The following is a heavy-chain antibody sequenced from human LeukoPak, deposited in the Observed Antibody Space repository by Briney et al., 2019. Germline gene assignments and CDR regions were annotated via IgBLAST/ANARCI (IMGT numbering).Heavy chain of an antibody. D-gene: IGHD6-13*01. CDR3: VKTVYSSTWYGWYFDL. Sequence: GGSLRLSCSASGFTSSGYAMHWVRQAPGKGLEYVSAISSNGGSTYYADSVKGRFTISRDNSKNTLFLQMSSLRAEDTAVYYCVKTVYSSTWYGWYFDLWGRGTLVTVSS. V-gene: IGHV3-64D*06. CDR1: GFTSSGYA. J-gene: IGHJ2*01. CDR2: ISSNGGST.